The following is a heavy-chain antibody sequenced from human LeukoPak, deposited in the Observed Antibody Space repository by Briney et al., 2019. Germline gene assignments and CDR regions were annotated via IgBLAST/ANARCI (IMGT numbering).Heavy chain of an antibody. V-gene: IGHV4-61*01. D-gene: IGHD3-22*01. J-gene: IGHJ4*02. CDR1: GGSVSSGSYY. CDR3: ARGPDYYDSSGLDY. Sequence: SETLSLTCTVSGGSVSSGSYYWSWIRQPPGKGLEWIGYIYYSGSTNYNPSLKSRVTISVDTSKNQFSLKLSSVTAADTAVYHCARGPDYYDSSGLDYWGQGTLVTVSS. CDR2: IYYSGST.